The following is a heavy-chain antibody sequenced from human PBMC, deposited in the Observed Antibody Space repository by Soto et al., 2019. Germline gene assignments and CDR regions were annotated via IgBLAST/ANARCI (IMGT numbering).Heavy chain of an antibody. J-gene: IGHJ6*03. V-gene: IGHV4-34*01. CDR3: ARGLILWFGELSRRGGYYYYMDV. CDR2: INDSGNI. CDR1: GGSFSGYQ. D-gene: IGHD3-10*01. Sequence: QVQLQQWGAGLLKPSETLSLTCAVYGGSFSGYQWTWIRQTPGKGLEWIGEINDSGNINYNPSLKSRVTILVDTAKKQLSLTLSSVTAADTAVYYCARGLILWFGELSRRGGYYYYMDVWGKGTSVTVSS.